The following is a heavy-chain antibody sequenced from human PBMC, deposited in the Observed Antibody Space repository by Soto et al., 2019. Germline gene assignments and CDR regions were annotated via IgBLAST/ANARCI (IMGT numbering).Heavy chain of an antibody. CDR2: IYFSGTT. CDR3: ARDLKGYGWHDAFDL. Sequence: QVQLQESGPGLVKPSETLSLTCTVSGGSISSYYWSWTRQPPGKGLEGIGYIYFSGTTKYNPSLKSRVTISVDTSKNEFSLKLRSVTAADTVVYYCARDLKGYGWHDAFDLWGQGTMVTVTS. CDR1: GGSISSYY. D-gene: IGHD5-18*01. J-gene: IGHJ3*01. V-gene: IGHV4-59*01.